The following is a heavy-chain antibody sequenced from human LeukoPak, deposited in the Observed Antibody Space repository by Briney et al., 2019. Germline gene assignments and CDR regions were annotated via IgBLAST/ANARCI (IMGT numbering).Heavy chain of an antibody. Sequence: ASVKVSCKASGYTFTSYYMHWVRQAPGQGLEWMGIINPSGGSTSYAQKFQGRVTMTRDMSTSTVYMELSSLRSEDTAVYYCARVSGRYGGGYYYYYYYMDVWGKGTTVTVSS. CDR3: ARVSGRYGGGYYYYYYYMDV. CDR2: INPSGGST. J-gene: IGHJ6*03. V-gene: IGHV1-46*01. CDR1: GYTFTSYY. D-gene: IGHD6-19*01.